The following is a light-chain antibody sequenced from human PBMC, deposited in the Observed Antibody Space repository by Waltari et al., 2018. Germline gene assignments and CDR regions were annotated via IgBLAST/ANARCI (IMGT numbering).Light chain of an antibody. CDR2: NVG. CDR1: SRDVGAYNF. J-gene: IGLJ3*02. Sequence: QSALTQSASLSGSPGQSLTIPCPGTSRDVGAYNFVPWYQQYPRKAPKLMIYNVGKRPSGVSNRFSGSKSGNAASLTISGLQAEDEAAYYCSSYTSSSTWVFGGGTKLTVL. CDR3: SSYTSSSTWV. V-gene: IGLV2-14*01.